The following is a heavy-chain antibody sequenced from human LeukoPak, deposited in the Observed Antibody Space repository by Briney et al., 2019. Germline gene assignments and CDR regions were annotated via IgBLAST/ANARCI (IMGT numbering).Heavy chain of an antibody. CDR1: GGSISSYY. D-gene: IGHD3-10*01. CDR3: ARGLWYYYGSGSYKFDY. V-gene: IGHV4-59*12. J-gene: IGHJ4*02. CDR2: IYYSGST. Sequence: SETLSLTCTVSGGSISSYYWSWIRQPPGKGLEWIGNIYYSGSTNYNPSLKSRVTISVDTSKNQFSLKLSSVTAADTAVYYCARGLWYYYGSGSYKFDYWGQGTLVTVSS.